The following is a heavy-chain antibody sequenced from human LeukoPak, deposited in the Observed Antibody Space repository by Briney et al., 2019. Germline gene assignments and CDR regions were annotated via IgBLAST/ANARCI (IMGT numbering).Heavy chain of an antibody. Sequence: SGGSLRLSCAASGFTVNSDYMSWVRQAPGKGLEWVSVIYSDGGTKYADSVKGRFTISRDNSKNTVYLQMNSLRVEDTAVYYCARWAWDSWGQGTLVTVSS. CDR1: GFTVNSDY. CDR3: ARWAWDS. V-gene: IGHV3-53*01. CDR2: IYSDGGT. J-gene: IGHJ4*02.